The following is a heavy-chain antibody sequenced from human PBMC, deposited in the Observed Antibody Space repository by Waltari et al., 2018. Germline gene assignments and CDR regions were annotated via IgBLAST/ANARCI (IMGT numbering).Heavy chain of an antibody. V-gene: IGHV3-7*01. CDR1: GLSFRNYW. J-gene: IGHJ4*02. CDR2: IKQDGSEK. D-gene: IGHD6-13*01. CDR3: TRGGRDSSWYWRD. Sequence: EVQLVESGGGLAQPGGSLRLSCAASGLSFRNYWMTWVRQASGKGPEGVANIKQDGSEKYYMDSVKGRFTISRDNAKNSLYLQMNNLRVEDTAVYYCTRGGRDSSWYWRDWGQGTLVTVSS.